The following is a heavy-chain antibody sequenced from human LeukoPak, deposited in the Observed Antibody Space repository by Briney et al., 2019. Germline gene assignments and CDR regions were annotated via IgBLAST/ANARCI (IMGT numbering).Heavy chain of an antibody. J-gene: IGHJ4*02. CDR3: ATIKRGNIYGYFDF. CDR2: MYDSWST. V-gene: IGHV4-59*11. Sequence: SETLSLTCTVSGVSMSSHYWSWIRQPPGKGLEWIGYMYDSWSTKDNPSLKGRVTLSADTSKNQFSLRLSSVTAADTAVYYCATIKRGNIYGYFDFWGQGILVTVSS. D-gene: IGHD5-18*01. CDR1: GVSMSSHY.